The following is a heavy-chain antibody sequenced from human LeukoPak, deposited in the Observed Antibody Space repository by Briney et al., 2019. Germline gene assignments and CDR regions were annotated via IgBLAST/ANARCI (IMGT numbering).Heavy chain of an antibody. Sequence: HAGGSLRLSCAASGFTFSSYAMSWVRQAPGKGLEWVSAISGSGGSTYYADSVKGRFTISRDNSKNTLYLQMNGLRAEDTAVYYCAKDQYYGSGSPIDYWGQGTLVTVSS. D-gene: IGHD3-10*01. V-gene: IGHV3-23*01. CDR3: AKDQYYGSGSPIDY. CDR2: ISGSGGST. J-gene: IGHJ4*02. CDR1: GFTFSSYA.